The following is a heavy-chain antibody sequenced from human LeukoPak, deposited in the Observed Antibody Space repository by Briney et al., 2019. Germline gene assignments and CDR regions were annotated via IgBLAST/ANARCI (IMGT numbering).Heavy chain of an antibody. V-gene: IGHV4-38-2*02. CDR2: IYHSGST. D-gene: IGHD2-2*01. Sequence: SETLSLTCTVSGYSITSGYYWGWIRQPPGKGLEWIGSIYHSGSTHYNPSLNSRVTMSVDTSKNQVSLKLSSVTAADTAVYYCARASSRLYYYYYYMDVWGKGTTVTVSS. CDR1: GYSITSGYY. CDR3: ARASSRLYYYYYYMDV. J-gene: IGHJ6*03.